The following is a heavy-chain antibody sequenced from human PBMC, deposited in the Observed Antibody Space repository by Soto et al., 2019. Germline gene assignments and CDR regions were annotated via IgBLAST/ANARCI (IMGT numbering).Heavy chain of an antibody. CDR2: ISGSGGST. CDR3: AKDIFGLYSGTQIDY. D-gene: IGHD5-12*01. CDR1: GFTFSSYA. V-gene: IGHV3-23*01. J-gene: IGHJ4*02. Sequence: GGSLRLSCAASGFTFSSYAMSWVRQAPGKGLEWVSAISGSGGSTYYADSVKGRFTISRDNSKNTLYLQMNSLRAEDTAVYYCAKDIFGLYSGTQIDYWGQGTLVTVSS.